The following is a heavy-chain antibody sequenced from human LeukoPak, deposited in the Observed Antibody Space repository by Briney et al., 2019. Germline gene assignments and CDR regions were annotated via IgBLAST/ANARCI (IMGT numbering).Heavy chain of an antibody. J-gene: IGHJ4*02. Sequence: SETLSLTCTVSGXSISNYYWSWIRQPPGKGLESIGYIYYSGSTSYNPSLKSRVTISVDTSKNQFSLKLSSVTAADTAVYYCARLLGYDTSGYNHALDYWGQGTLVTVSS. CDR2: IYYSGST. CDR1: GXSISNYY. D-gene: IGHD3-22*01. CDR3: ARLLGYDTSGYNHALDY. V-gene: IGHV4-59*08.